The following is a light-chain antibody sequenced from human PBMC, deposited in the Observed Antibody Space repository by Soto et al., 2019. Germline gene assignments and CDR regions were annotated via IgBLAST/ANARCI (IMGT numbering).Light chain of an antibody. V-gene: IGKV2-24*01. CDR3: MQATQFPPYT. Sequence: DIVMTQTPLSSPVTLGQPASISCRSSQSLVHSDGNTYLSWLQQRPGQPPRLLIYKISNRLSGVPDRFSGRGAGTDFTLKISRVEAEDVGVYYCMQATQFPPYTFGQGTKLEIE. CDR1: QSLVHSDGNTY. J-gene: IGKJ2*01. CDR2: KIS.